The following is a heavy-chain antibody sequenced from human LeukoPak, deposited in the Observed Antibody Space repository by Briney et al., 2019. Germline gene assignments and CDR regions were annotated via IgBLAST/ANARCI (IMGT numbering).Heavy chain of an antibody. CDR1: GYTFTSYG. V-gene: IGHV1-18*01. CDR3: ARESTVVYNYYYYGMDV. CDR2: ISAYNGNT. D-gene: IGHD4-23*01. J-gene: IGHJ6*02. Sequence: GASVKVSCKASGYTFTSYGISWVRQAPGQGLEWMGWISAYNGNTNYAQKLQGRVTMTTDTSTSTAYMELRSLRSDDTAVYYCARESTVVYNYYYYGMDVWGQGTTVTVSS.